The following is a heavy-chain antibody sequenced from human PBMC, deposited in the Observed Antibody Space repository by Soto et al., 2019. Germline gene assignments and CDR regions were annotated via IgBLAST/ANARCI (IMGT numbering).Heavy chain of an antibody. CDR3: SADGLLRGATKDY. V-gene: IGHV3-15*01. CDR2: IKSKSDGGAS. J-gene: IGHJ4*02. Sequence: EVQLVESGGGLVKPGGSLRLSCAASGFTFSNAWMSWVRQAPGKGLEWVGHIKSKSDGGASDYGAPVKPRFTISRDDSKNMLYLQMDSLKAEDTAVYYCSADGLLRGATKDYWGQGTLVTVSS. D-gene: IGHD3-10*01. CDR1: GFTFSNAW.